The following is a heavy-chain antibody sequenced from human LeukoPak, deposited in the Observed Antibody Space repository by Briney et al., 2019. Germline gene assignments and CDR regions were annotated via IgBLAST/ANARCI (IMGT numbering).Heavy chain of an antibody. CDR3: ARDRYYDSSGRTGFDY. D-gene: IGHD3-22*01. CDR2: FDPEDGET. Sequence: ASVKVSCKVSGYTLTELSMHWVRQAPGKGLEWMGGFDPEDGETIYAQKFQGRVTMTEDTSTDTAYMELSSLRSDDTAVYYCARDRYYDSSGRTGFDYWGQGTLVTVSS. CDR1: GYTLTELS. V-gene: IGHV1-24*01. J-gene: IGHJ4*02.